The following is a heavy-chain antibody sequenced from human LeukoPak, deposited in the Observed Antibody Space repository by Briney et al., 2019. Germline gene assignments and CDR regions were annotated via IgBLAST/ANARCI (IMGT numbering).Heavy chain of an antibody. D-gene: IGHD3-10*01. J-gene: IGHJ4*02. Sequence: PSETLSLTCTVSGGSISSYYWSWIRQPPGKGLEWIGYIYYSGSTNYNPSLKSRVTISVDTSKNQFSLKLSSVTAADTAVYYCARVRGFGELLPDYWGQGTLDTVSS. CDR3: ARVRGFGELLPDY. CDR1: GGSISSYY. V-gene: IGHV4-59*01. CDR2: IYYSGST.